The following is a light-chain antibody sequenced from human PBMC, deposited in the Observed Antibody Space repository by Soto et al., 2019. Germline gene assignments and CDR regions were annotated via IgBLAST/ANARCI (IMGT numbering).Light chain of an antibody. CDR1: QSVLYSSNNKNY. CDR2: WAS. J-gene: IGKJ1*01. CDR3: QQYFITPWT. V-gene: IGKV4-1*01. Sequence: DIVMTQSPDXLAVSLGERATINCKSSQSVLYSSNNKNYLAWYQQKPGQPPKLLIYWASTRESGVPDRFSGSGSGTDFTLTISSLQAEDVAVYYCQQYFITPWTLGQGTKVEIK.